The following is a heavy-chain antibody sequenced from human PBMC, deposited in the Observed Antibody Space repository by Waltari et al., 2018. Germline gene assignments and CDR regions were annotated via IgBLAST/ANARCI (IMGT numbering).Heavy chain of an antibody. V-gene: IGHV5-51*03. CDR1: GYSFTSYW. Sequence: EVQLVQSGAEVKKPGESLKISCKGSGYSFTSYWIGWVRQMPGKGLEWMGIIYPGDSETRYSPSFQGQVTISADKSISTAYLQWSSLKASDTAMYYCARGQSVYGDYVAEYFQHWGQGTLVIVSS. J-gene: IGHJ1*01. CDR3: ARGQSVYGDYVAEYFQH. D-gene: IGHD4-17*01. CDR2: IYPGDSET.